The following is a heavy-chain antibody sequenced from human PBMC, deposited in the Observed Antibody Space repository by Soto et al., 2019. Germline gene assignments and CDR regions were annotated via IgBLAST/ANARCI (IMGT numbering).Heavy chain of an antibody. CDR3: AGDPDIHYYYNHSSSYP. V-gene: IGHV1-69*08. J-gene: IGHJ5*02. D-gene: IGHD1-26*01. CDR1: GGTFSTYT. CDR2: IIPIIGII. Sequence: QVQLVQSGAEVKKPGSSVKVSCKASGGTFSTYTITWVRQAPGQGLEWMGRIIPIIGIINYAPKFQGRVTISADKFTGTAYMELTGLRSDAPSVYYCAGDPDIHYYYNHSSSYPWGQGTLVTVSS.